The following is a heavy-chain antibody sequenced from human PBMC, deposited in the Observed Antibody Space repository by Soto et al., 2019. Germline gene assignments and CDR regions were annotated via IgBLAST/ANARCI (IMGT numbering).Heavy chain of an antibody. Sequence: GSLRLSCAASGFIFSGYWMSWVRQAPGKGLDWVANINQDGSQEYYVDSVRGRFTISRDNAENSLHLQMSSLRAEDTAIYYCTNYVPGILGDYWGQGALVTVSS. D-gene: IGHD4-17*01. V-gene: IGHV3-7*05. CDR2: INQDGSQE. CDR3: TNYVPGILGDY. CDR1: GFIFSGYW. J-gene: IGHJ4*02.